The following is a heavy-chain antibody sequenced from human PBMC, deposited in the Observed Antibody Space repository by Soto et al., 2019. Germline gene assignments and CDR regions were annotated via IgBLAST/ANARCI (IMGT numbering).Heavy chain of an antibody. CDR3: ASSRITMVPYGMDV. CDR2: ISAYNGNT. V-gene: IGHV1-18*01. Sequence: ASVKVSCKASGYTFTSYGISWVRQAPGQGLEWMGWISAYNGNTNYAQKLQGRVTMTTDTSTSTAYMELRSLRSDDTAVYYCASSRITMVPYGMDVWGQGTTVTVSS. CDR1: GYTFTSYG. J-gene: IGHJ6*02. D-gene: IGHD3-10*01.